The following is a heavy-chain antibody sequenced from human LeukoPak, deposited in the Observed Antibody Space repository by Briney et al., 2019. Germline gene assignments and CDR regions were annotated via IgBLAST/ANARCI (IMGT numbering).Heavy chain of an antibody. J-gene: IGHJ6*02. V-gene: IGHV1-18*01. D-gene: IGHD3-9*01. CDR3: AKLWGFSSEILTGYENGMDV. Sequence: ASVKVSCKASGYTFTSYGISWVRQAPGQGLEWMGWISAYNGNTNYAQKLQGRVTMTTDTSTSTAYMELRSLRSDDTAVYYCAKLWGFSSEILTGYENGMDVWGQGTTVTVSS. CDR2: ISAYNGNT. CDR1: GYTFTSYG.